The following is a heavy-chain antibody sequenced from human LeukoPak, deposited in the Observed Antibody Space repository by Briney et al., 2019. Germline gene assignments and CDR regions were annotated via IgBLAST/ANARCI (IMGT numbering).Heavy chain of an antibody. V-gene: IGHV4-59*08. CDR1: GGSISSYY. CDR2: IYYSGST. J-gene: IGHJ3*02. CDR3: ARRLNWNDDAFDI. D-gene: IGHD1-1*01. Sequence: NASETLSLTCTVSGGSISSYYWSWIRQPPGKGLEWIGYIYYSGSTNYNPSLKSRVTISVDTSKNQFSLKLSSVTAADTAVYYCARRLNWNDDAFDIWGQGTMVTVSS.